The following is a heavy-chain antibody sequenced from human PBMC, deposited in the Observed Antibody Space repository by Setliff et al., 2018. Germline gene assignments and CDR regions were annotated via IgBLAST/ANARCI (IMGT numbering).Heavy chain of an antibody. J-gene: IGHJ4*02. Sequence: GGSLRLSCAGSGFTFSFFFMSWVRQVPGKGLEWVSSIFYNGASPSYADSVNGRFTITRDNSRNTLYLPMNNLKVEDTAIYYCAKDYRRDGYWDIDYWGQGTLVTVSS. CDR3: AKDYRRDGYWDIDY. CDR2: IFYNGASP. CDR1: GFTFSFFF. D-gene: IGHD3-16*02. V-gene: IGHV3-23*01.